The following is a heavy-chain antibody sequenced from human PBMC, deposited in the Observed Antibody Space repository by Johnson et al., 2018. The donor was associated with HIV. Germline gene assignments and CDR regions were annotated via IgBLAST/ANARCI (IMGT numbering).Heavy chain of an antibody. J-gene: IGHJ3*02. CDR2: VHRDGRL. Sequence: QVQLVESGGGVVQPGRSLRLSCAASGVTISSFGMHWVRQAPGKGLEWVSVVHRDGRLYYADSVKGRFRLSRDNSKNTLYLQMNRLRAEDTAVYYCASGLGIVGATRSAFDIWGQGTMVTVSS. CDR1: GVTISSFG. D-gene: IGHD1-26*01. V-gene: IGHV3-NL1*01. CDR3: ASGLGIVGATRSAFDI.